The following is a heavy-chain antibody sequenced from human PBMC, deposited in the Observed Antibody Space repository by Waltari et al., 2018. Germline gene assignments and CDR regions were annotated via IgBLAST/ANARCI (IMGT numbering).Heavy chain of an antibody. V-gene: IGHV4-34*01. CDR3: ARGVSGWYLTHVLSMDV. D-gene: IGHD6-19*01. Sequence: QVQLQQWGAGLLKPSETLSLTCAVYGGSFSGYYWSWIRQPTGKGLEWIGEINHSGSTNYNPSLKSRVTISVYTSKNQFSLKLSSVTAADTAVYYCARGVSGWYLTHVLSMDVWGKGTTVTVSS. CDR1: GGSFSGYY. CDR2: INHSGST. J-gene: IGHJ6*03.